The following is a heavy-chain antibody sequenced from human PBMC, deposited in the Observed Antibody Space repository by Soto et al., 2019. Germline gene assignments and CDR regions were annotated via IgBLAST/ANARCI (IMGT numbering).Heavy chain of an antibody. D-gene: IGHD3-22*01. V-gene: IGHV3-48*02. CDR2: ISSRSTTT. CDR1: GFSFSSYS. J-gene: IGHJ3*02. Sequence: GGSLRLSCVASGFSFSSYSMKWVRQGPGKGLEWVSYISSRSTTTHYADSVKGRFTVSRDNAKNSLYLQMNSLRDEDTAVYYCARGGRLYYDSSTFIDVFDIWGQGTMVTVSS. CDR3: ARGGRLYYDSSTFIDVFDI.